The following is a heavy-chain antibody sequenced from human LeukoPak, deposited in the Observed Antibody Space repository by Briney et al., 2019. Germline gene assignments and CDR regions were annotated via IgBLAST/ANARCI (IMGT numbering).Heavy chain of an antibody. V-gene: IGHV3-74*01. D-gene: IGHD5-12*01. CDR2: IDSDGRTT. CDR3: VVASDALDL. Sequence: PGGSLRLSCAASGFTFSIYWMYWVRHAPGKGLVWVSRIDSDGRTTDYADSLRGRFIISRDNSKNTLYLQMNSLKADDTAIYYCVVASDALDLWGQGTTVTVSS. J-gene: IGHJ3*01. CDR1: GFTFSIYW.